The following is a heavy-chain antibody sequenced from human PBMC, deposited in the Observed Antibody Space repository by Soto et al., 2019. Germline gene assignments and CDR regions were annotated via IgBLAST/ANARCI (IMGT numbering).Heavy chain of an antibody. CDR1: GFTFISYW. V-gene: IGHV3-7*01. J-gene: IGHJ6*02. CDR2: IKQDGSEK. D-gene: IGHD2-2*01. Sequence: GSLRLSCAASGFTFISYWMSWVRQAPGKGLEWVANIKQDGSEKYYVDSVKGRFTISRDNAKNSLYLQMNSLRAEDTAVYYCARDPSIVLVPAATYYYYYYGMDVWGQGT. CDR3: ARDPSIVLVPAATYYYYYYGMDV.